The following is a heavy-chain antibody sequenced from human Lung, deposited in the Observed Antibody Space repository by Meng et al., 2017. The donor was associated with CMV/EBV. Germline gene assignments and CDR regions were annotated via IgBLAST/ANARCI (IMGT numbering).Heavy chain of an antibody. CDR3: ARGVAETLGWEMGY. CDR1: GFTLTRYW. Sequence: DVQLVESGGGLVQPGGSLRLSCAVSGFTLTRYWMHWVREVPGKGLEWVSRIDIDGRDITYADSVRGRFSISRDDAKNTLYLQMNSLRIEDTAVYYCARGVAETLGWEMGYWGQGTLVTVSS. D-gene: IGHD1-26*01. CDR2: IDIDGRDI. V-gene: IGHV3-74*03. J-gene: IGHJ4*02.